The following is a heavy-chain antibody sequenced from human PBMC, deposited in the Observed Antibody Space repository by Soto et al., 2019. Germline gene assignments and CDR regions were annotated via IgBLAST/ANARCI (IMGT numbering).Heavy chain of an antibody. J-gene: IGHJ4*02. D-gene: IGHD6-19*01. CDR2: ISDSDNAT. CDR1: GFTLSSYA. CDR3: AKAVSSSAWSARDS. V-gene: IGHV3-23*01. Sequence: EVQLLESGGGLVQPGGSLRLSCAASGFTLSSYAMTWVRQAPGKGLQWVSVISDSDNATYYADSVKGRLTISRDNSKNTLSLQLTSPRAEDTAMYYCAKAVSSSAWSARDSWGQGTLVTVSA.